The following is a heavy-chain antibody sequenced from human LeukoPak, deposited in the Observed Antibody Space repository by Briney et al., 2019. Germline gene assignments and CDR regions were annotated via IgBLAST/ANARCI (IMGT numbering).Heavy chain of an antibody. CDR1: GFTFSTYW. Sequence: TGGSLRLSCVASGFTFSTYWMHWVRQAPGKGLLWVSRLSGDGSSTAYAHPLKGRFTISTDNAKHTLYLQMNSLRAEDTAVYFCARASTTVPNLLDNWGQGTLITVSS. J-gene: IGHJ4*02. V-gene: IGHV3-74*03. D-gene: IGHD4-17*01. CDR2: LSGDGSST. CDR3: ARASTTVPNLLDN.